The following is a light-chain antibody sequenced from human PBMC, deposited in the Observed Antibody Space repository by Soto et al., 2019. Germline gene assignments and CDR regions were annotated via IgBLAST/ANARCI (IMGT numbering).Light chain of an antibody. Sequence: EIVLTQSPGTLSLSPGERATLSCRASQSVSSSYLAWYQQKPGQAPRLLIYGASSRATGIPDRFSGSGSGTDFTLTISRLEPEDLAVYYCQQYGGSSMYTFGQGTKLEIK. CDR2: GAS. CDR1: QSVSSSY. V-gene: IGKV3-20*01. J-gene: IGKJ2*01. CDR3: QQYGGSSMYT.